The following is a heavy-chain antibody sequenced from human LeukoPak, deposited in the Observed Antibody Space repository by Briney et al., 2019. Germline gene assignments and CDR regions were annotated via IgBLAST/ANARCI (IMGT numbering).Heavy chain of an antibody. CDR1: GFTFSSYS. CDR3: ARDIISTAAAGTDY. CDR2: ISSSSSYI. Sequence: PGGSLRLSCAASGFTFSSYSMNWVRQAPGKGLEWVSSISSSSSYIYYAYSVKGRFTISRDNAKNSLYLQMNSLRAEDTAVYYCARDIISTAAAGTDYWGQGTLVTVSS. D-gene: IGHD6-13*01. V-gene: IGHV3-21*01. J-gene: IGHJ4*02.